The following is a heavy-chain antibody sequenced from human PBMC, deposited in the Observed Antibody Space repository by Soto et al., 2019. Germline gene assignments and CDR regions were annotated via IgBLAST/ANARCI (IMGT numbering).Heavy chain of an antibody. CDR1: GFTFSSYW. CDR3: ARDCISTSCYPDGDGMDV. J-gene: IGHJ6*02. CDR2: IKQDGSEK. Sequence: EVQLVESGGGLVQPGGSLRLSCAASGFTFSSYWMSWVRQAPGKGLEWVANIKQDGSEKYYVDSVKGRFTISRDNAKNSLYLQMNSLRAEDTAVYYCARDCISTSCYPDGDGMDVWGQGTTVTVSS. V-gene: IGHV3-7*01. D-gene: IGHD2-2*01.